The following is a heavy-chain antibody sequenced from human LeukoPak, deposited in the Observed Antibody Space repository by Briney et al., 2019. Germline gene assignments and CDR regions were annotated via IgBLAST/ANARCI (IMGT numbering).Heavy chain of an antibody. D-gene: IGHD3-10*01. Sequence: ASVKVSCKTSGYSFTAFYIHWVRQAPGQGLEWMGWIHPRSGETNYAQKFKGRVTMARDTSLSTVYLDLSSLGSDDTAVYYCSRDGEYGTRGYYRGCLDYWGQGTLVTVSS. CDR1: GYSFTAFY. CDR3: SRDGEYGTRGYYRGCLDY. J-gene: IGHJ4*02. CDR2: IHPRSGET. V-gene: IGHV1-2*02.